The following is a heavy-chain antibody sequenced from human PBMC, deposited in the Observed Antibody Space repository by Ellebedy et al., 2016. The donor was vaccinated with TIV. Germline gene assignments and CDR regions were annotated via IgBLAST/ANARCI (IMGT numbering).Heavy chain of an antibody. CDR1: GYNFATYW. D-gene: IGHD5-12*01. Sequence: GESLKISCKASGYNFATYWIGWLRQTPGKGLEWMGIIFPLDSDTSYSPSFQGHVTISADRTLNTAYLQWSSLRASDTAMSYCARSLAGYGYIDSWGQGTLVNVSS. CDR2: IFPLDSDT. CDR3: ARSLAGYGYIDS. J-gene: IGHJ4*02. V-gene: IGHV5-51*01.